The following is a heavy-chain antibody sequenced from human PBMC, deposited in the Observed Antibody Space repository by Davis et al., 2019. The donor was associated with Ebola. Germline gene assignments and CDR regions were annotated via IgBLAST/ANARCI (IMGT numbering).Heavy chain of an antibody. CDR3: ARRARGPDAFDI. J-gene: IGHJ3*02. Sequence: ASVKVSCKASGYTFTSYDINWVRQATGQGLEWMGWMNPNSGNTGYAQKFQGRVTMTRNTSISTAYMELSSLRSEDTAVYYCARRARGPDAFDIWGQGTMVTVSS. D-gene: IGHD2-15*01. CDR2: MNPNSGNT. V-gene: IGHV1-8*01. CDR1: GYTFTSYD.